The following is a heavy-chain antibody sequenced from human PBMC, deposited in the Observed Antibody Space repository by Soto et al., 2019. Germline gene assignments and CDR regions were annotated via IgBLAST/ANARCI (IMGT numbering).Heavy chain of an antibody. J-gene: IGHJ1*01. CDR3: ATAYSSFQH. V-gene: IGHV3-30*03. D-gene: IGHD6-13*01. CDR2: ISYDGSNK. CDR1: GFTFSSYG. Sequence: GGSLRLSCAASGFTFSSYGMHWVRQAPGKGLEWVAVISYDGSNKYYADSVKGRFTISRDNSKNTLYLQMNSLRAEDTAVYYCATAYSSFQHWGQGTLVTVSS.